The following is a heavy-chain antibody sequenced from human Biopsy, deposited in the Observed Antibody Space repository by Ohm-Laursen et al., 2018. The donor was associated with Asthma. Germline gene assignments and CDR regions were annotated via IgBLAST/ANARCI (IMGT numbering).Heavy chain of an antibody. V-gene: IGHV4-59*11. D-gene: IGHD2-15*01. J-gene: IGHJ5*02. CDR1: GGSIRSHD. CDR3: ARLADCSGGACYSYGWFDP. Sequence: VTLSLTCTVSGGSIRSHDWTWIRLPPGKGLEYIGDVSHTGSTNYNPSLKSRVTMSLDTSKNQFSLRLTSVTPADTAVYYCARLADCSGGACYSYGWFDPWGQGTLVTVSS. CDR2: VSHTGST.